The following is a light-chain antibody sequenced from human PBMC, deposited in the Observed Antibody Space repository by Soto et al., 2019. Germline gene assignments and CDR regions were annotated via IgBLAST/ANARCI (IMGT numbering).Light chain of an antibody. V-gene: IGLV1-40*01. Sequence: QSVLTQPPSVSGAPGQRVTISCTGSSSNIGAGYDVHWYQQLPGTAPKLLISGNSKRPSRVPDRFSGSKSGTSASLAITGLQAEDEADYYCQSYDISLSGWVFGGGTKLTVL. J-gene: IGLJ3*02. CDR3: QSYDISLSGWV. CDR1: SSNIGAGYD. CDR2: GNS.